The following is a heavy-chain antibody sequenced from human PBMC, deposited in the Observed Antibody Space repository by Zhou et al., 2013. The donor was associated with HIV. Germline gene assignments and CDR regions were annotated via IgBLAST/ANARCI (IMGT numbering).Heavy chain of an antibody. J-gene: IGHJ4*02. D-gene: IGHD3-3*01. Sequence: QDQLVQSGGEVKKPGASVKVSCKASGYTFTRYYMHWVRQAPGQGLEWMGWINPNSGGTNYAQKFQGRVTMTRDTSISTAYMELSRLRSDDAAVYYCARDHDFWSGYYFDYWGQGTLVTVSS. V-gene: IGHV1-2*02. CDR3: ARDHDFWSGYYFDY. CDR2: INPNSGGT. CDR1: GYTFTRYY.